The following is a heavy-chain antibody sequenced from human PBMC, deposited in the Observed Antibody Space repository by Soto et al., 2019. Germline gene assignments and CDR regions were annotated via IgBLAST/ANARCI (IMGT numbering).Heavy chain of an antibody. D-gene: IGHD2-2*01. J-gene: IGHJ6*02. V-gene: IGHV1-3*01. CDR1: GYTFTSYA. CDR3: ARVGVVVQAASYYYYYGMDV. Sequence: GASVKVSCKASGYTFTSYAMHWVRQAPGQRLEWMGWINAGNGNTKYSQKFQGRVTITRDTSASTAYMELSSLRSEDTAVYYCARVGVVVQAASYYYYYGMDVWGQGTTVTVSS. CDR2: INAGNGNT.